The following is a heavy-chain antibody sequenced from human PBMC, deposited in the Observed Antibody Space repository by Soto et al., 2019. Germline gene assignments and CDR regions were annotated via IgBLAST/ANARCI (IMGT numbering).Heavy chain of an antibody. D-gene: IGHD1-26*01. CDR1: GGCFSGYY. Sequence: PXATLSLTCAVYGGCFSGYYWSWIRQPPGKGLEWIGEINHSGSTNYNPSLKSRVTISVDTSKNQFSLKLSSVTAADTAVYYCARGLRWELLYYCGQRTLVTVSS. J-gene: IGHJ4*02. CDR2: INHSGST. CDR3: ARGLRWELLYY. V-gene: IGHV4-34*01.